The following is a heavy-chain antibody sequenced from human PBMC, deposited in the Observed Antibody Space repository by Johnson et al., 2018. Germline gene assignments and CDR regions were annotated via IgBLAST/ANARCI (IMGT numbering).Heavy chain of an antibody. V-gene: IGHV3-7*04. Sequence: VQLVQSGGGLVQPGGSLRLSCAASGFTFSSYWMSWVRQAPGKGLEWVANIKQDGSEKYYVDSVKGRFTISRDNPKNSLYLQRNSLRAEDTAVYYCARGGVGVVVIISHYYYYYMDVWGKGTTVTVSS. CDR1: GFTFSSYW. J-gene: IGHJ6*03. CDR2: IKQDGSEK. CDR3: ARGGVGVVVIISHYYYYYMDV. D-gene: IGHD3-22*01.